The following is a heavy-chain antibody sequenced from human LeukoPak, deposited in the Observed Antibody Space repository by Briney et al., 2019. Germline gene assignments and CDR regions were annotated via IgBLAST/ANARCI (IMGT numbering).Heavy chain of an antibody. CDR2: IIPIFGTA. CDR3: ARSPDRVVPAAIRYFQH. CDR1: GGSFSSYA. Sequence: SVKVSCKASGGSFSSYAISWVRQAPGQGLEWMGGIIPIFGTANYAQKFQGRVTITADESTSTAYMELSSLRSEDTAVYYCARSPDRVVPAAIRYFQHWGQGTLVTVSS. V-gene: IGHV1-69*13. D-gene: IGHD2-2*02. J-gene: IGHJ1*01.